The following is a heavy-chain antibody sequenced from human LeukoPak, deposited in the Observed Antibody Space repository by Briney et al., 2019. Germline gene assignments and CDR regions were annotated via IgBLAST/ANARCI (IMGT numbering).Heavy chain of an antibody. CDR1: GLTFSTSG. Sequence: PGGSLRLSCSTSGLTFSTSGFNWVSPAPGKGAEWVASISATGFDRYHAESIKGRFTISRDNANNFLYLQMDSLRAEDTAVYYCATETNGRHYDYWGQGTLLTVSS. J-gene: IGHJ4*02. D-gene: IGHD1-14*01. V-gene: IGHV3-21*06. CDR3: ATETNGRHYDY. CDR2: ISATGFDR.